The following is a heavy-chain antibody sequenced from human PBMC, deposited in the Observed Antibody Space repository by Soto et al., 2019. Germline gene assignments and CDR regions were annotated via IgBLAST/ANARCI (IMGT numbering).Heavy chain of an antibody. Sequence: QVQLVQSGAEVKKPGSSVKVSCKASGGTFTSYTISWVRQAPGQGLEWMGGIIPIFGTANYAQKFQGRVTITADESTSTGYMGLSSLRSDDTAVYYCARAGTIAARPNSYYYGMDVWGQGTTVTVSS. CDR2: IIPIFGTA. CDR1: GGTFTSYT. D-gene: IGHD6-6*01. CDR3: ARAGTIAARPNSYYYGMDV. J-gene: IGHJ6*02. V-gene: IGHV1-69*12.